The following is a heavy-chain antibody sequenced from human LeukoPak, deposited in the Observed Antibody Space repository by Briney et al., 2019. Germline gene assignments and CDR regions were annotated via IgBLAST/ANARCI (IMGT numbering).Heavy chain of an antibody. J-gene: IGHJ4*02. Sequence: GGSLRLSCAASGFTFNNYAMRWVRQAPGRGREWVGRILTQSDCGTTDYATPVKGRFTISRHDSKNTLYLHMDSLKSDDTAVYYCTTVAGELPFVYMWGQGTLVTVSS. D-gene: IGHD3-16*01. CDR1: GFTFNNYA. CDR2: ILTQSDCGTT. CDR3: TTVAGELPFVYM. V-gene: IGHV3-15*01.